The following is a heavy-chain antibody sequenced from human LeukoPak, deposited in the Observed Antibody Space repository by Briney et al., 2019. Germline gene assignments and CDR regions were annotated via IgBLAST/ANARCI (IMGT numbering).Heavy chain of an antibody. CDR2: IYTSGST. D-gene: IGHD5-12*01. V-gene: IGHV4-61*02. CDR1: GGSISSGSYY. Sequence: KASQTLSLTCTVAGGSISSGSYYWSWIRQPAGKGLEWIGRIYTSGSTNYNPSLKSRVTISVDTSKNQFSLKLSSVTAADTGVYYCARDRVATFYWYFDLWGRGTLVTVSS. J-gene: IGHJ2*01. CDR3: ARDRVATFYWYFDL.